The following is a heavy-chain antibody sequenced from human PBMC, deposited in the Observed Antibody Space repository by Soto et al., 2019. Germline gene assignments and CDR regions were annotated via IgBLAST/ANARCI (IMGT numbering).Heavy chain of an antibody. J-gene: IGHJ6*02. V-gene: IGHV1-69*01. CDR3: ARVVSNFLGVGMDV. Sequence: QVQLVQSGAEVKKPGSSVKVSRKGSGGTFSNYAISWVRQAPGQGLEWMGGIVPILGTANYAQKFQGRVTITADESTSRAYMELRSLRSEDTAMYYCARVVSNFLGVGMDVWGQGTTVTVSS. D-gene: IGHD4-4*01. CDR2: IVPILGTA. CDR1: GGTFSNYA.